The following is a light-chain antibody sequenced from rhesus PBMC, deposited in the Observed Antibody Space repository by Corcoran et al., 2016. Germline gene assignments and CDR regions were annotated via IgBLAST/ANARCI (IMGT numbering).Light chain of an antibody. CDR2: KAS. Sequence: DIQMTQSPSSLSASVGDTVTITCRASQRISSWLAWYQQKPGKAPNLLFYKASSLQSGVPSRFSGSGSGTDFTLTISSLQSEDFATYYCQQYSSSPWTFGQGTKVEIK. CDR1: QRISSW. V-gene: IGKV1-22*01. CDR3: QQYSSSPWT. J-gene: IGKJ1*01.